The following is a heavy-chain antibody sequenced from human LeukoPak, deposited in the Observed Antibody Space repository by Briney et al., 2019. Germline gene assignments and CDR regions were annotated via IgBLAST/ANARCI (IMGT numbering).Heavy chain of an antibody. CDR2: ISNSSSYT. CDR1: GFTFSDYY. CDR3: ARDSISMVDCSSTSCYPDY. V-gene: IGHV3-11*06. J-gene: IGHJ4*02. Sequence: PGGSLTLSCAASGFTFSDYYMRWLRQAPGKGLEGVSYISNSSSYTIYADSVKGRFTISRDNAKNSLYLQMNSLRAEDTAVYYCARDSISMVDCSSTSCYPDYWGQGTLVTVSS. D-gene: IGHD2-2*01.